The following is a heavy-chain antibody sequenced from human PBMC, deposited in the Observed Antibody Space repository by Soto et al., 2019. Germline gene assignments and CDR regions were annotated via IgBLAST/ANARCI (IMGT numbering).Heavy chain of an antibody. CDR1: GISISNSW. Sequence: EVQLVESGGGLIHPGGSLRLSCAVSGISISNSWMHWIRQIPGKGLVWVSHINNVGSIINYADSVRGRFTIYRDNVGNTLYLQMNSLGVEDTAIYYCASDEGRGLNYWGQGTSVTVSS. J-gene: IGHJ4*02. CDR3: ASDEGRGLNY. V-gene: IGHV3-74*01. CDR2: INNVGSII.